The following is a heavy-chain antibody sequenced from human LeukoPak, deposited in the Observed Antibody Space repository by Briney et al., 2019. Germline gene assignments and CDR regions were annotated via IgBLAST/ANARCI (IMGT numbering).Heavy chain of an antibody. Sequence: KPSETLSLNCAGYGGSFSGYYWSGIRQPPGKGLEWIGEISQSGSANYNPSLKSRVTTSLDTSKNQFSLKVSSVTAADTAVYYCTRGRDTGMPDKGEFDYWGQGTLVTVSS. CDR3: TRGRDTGMPDKGEFDY. CDR1: GGSFSGYY. J-gene: IGHJ4*02. D-gene: IGHD5-18*01. V-gene: IGHV4-34*01. CDR2: ISQSGSA.